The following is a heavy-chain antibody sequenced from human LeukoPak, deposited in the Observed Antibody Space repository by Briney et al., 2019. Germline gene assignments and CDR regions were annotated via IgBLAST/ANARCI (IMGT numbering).Heavy chain of an antibody. CDR1: GGSISSSSYY. J-gene: IGHJ4*02. CDR3: ARLGYYDFWIYY. V-gene: IGHV4-39*01. CDR2: IYYSGST. D-gene: IGHD3-3*01. Sequence: PSETLSLTCTVSGGSISSSSYYWGWIRQPPGKGLEWIGSIYYSGSTYYNPSLKSRVTISVDTSKNQFSLKLSSVTAADTAVYYCARLGYYDFWIYYWRQGTLVTVSS.